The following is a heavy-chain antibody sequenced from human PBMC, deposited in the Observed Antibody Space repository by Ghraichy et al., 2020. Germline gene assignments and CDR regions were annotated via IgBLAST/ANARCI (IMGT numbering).Heavy chain of an antibody. D-gene: IGHD3-3*01. CDR1: GGTFSSYA. V-gene: IGHV1-69*13. CDR3: NYWSGQNYYYYYMDV. J-gene: IGHJ6*03. Sequence: SVKVSCKASGGTFSSYAISWVRQAPGQGLEWMGGIIPIFGTANYAQKFQGRVTITADESTSTAYMELSSLRSEDTAVYYCNYWSGQNYYYYYMDVWGKGTTVTVSS. CDR2: IIPIFGTA.